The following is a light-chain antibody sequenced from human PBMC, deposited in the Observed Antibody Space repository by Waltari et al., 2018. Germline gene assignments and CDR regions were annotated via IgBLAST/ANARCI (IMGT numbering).Light chain of an antibody. CDR2: AAS. Sequence: AIRITQSPSSLSASTGDRVTITCLASQGISSYLAWYQQKPGKAPKLLIYAASTLQSGVPSRFSGSGSGTDFTLPISCLQSEDFATYYCQQYYSYPPGYTFGQGTKLEIK. CDR1: QGISSY. V-gene: IGKV1-8*01. CDR3: QQYYSYPPGYT. J-gene: IGKJ2*01.